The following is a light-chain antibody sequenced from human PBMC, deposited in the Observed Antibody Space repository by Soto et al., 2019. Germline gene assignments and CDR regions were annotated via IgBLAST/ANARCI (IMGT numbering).Light chain of an antibody. J-gene: IGLJ1*01. V-gene: IGLV2-8*01. CDR2: EVV. Sequence: QSALTQPPFASGSPGQSVTISCTGTKNDIGVYDFVSWYQHHPGKAPRLIIYEVVQRPSGVPDRFSGSKSGNTASLTVSGLQAADEADYFCKSYAGSNTYVFGSGTKV. CDR3: KSYAGSNTYV. CDR1: KNDIGVYDF.